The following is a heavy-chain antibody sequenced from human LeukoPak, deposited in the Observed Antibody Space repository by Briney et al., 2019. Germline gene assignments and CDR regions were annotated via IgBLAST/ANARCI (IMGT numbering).Heavy chain of an antibody. CDR2: VDPEDGET. CDR1: GYTFTDYY. J-gene: IGHJ4*02. V-gene: IGHV1-69-2*01. D-gene: IGHD2-21*02. Sequence: ASVKISCKASGYTFTDYYMHWVQQAPGKGLEWMGRVDPEDGETIYAEKFQGRVTITADTSTDTAYMELSSLRSEDTAVYYCATGVYCGGDCYPHYFDYWGQGTLVTVSS. CDR3: ATGVYCGGDCYPHYFDY.